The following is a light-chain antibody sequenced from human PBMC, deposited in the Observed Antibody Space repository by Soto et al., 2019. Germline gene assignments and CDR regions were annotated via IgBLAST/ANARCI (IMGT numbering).Light chain of an antibody. CDR2: AAS. CDR1: RSIASF. V-gene: IGKV1-39*01. CDR3: QQTCSIPAYT. J-gene: IGKJ2*01. Sequence: DIQMTQSPSSLSASVGDRITITCRASRSIASFLNWYQQKPGKAPNLLIYAASSLQSGVPSRFSGSGSGTDFTLTISSLQPEDFATYFCQQTCSIPAYTFGQGTKLEIK.